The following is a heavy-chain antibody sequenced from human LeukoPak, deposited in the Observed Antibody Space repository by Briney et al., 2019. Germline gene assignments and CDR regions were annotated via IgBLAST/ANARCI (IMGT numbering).Heavy chain of an antibody. CDR2: ISGSGGNT. Sequence: GGSLRLSCAASGFTFSSYGMSWVRQAPGKGVKWVSSISGSGGNTFYADSVKGRFTISRDNAKNTLYLQMNRLRAEDTDVYYSPRSPFGRYYYGSRSYRAIYYFDYWGQGTLVTVSS. J-gene: IGHJ4*02. CDR1: GFTFSSYG. V-gene: IGHV3-23*01. CDR3: PRSPFGRYYYGSRSYRAIYYFDY. D-gene: IGHD3-10*01.